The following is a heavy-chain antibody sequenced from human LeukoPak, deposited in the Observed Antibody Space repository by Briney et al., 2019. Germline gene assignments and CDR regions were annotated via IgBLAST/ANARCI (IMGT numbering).Heavy chain of an antibody. Sequence: PSETLSLTCTVSGGSMSSYYWSWIRQPPGKGLEWIGYIYHSGTTNYNPSLKSRVTISVDKSKKQFSLKLNCVTAADTAVYYCARAPGVGGGPVAGTNWFDPWGQGTLVTVSS. CDR1: GGSMSSYY. CDR3: ARAPGVGGGPVAGTNWFDP. D-gene: IGHD6-19*01. CDR2: IYHSGTT. J-gene: IGHJ5*02. V-gene: IGHV4-59*01.